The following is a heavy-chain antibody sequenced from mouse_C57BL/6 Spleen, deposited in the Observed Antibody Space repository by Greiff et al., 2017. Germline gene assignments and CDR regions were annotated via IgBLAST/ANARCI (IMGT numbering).Heavy chain of an antibody. J-gene: IGHJ4*01. CDR3: ARSHEGYAMDD. Sequence: QVQLQQPGAELVKPGASVKMSCKASGYTFTSYWITWVKQRPGQGLEWIGDIYPGSGSTNYNEKFKSKATLTVDTSSSTAYRQLSSLTSEDSAVYYWARSHEGYAMDDWGQGTSVTVSS. CDR2: IYPGSGST. V-gene: IGHV1-55*01. CDR1: GYTFTSYW.